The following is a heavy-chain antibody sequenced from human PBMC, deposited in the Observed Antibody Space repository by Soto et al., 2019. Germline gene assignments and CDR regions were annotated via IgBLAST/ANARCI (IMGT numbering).Heavy chain of an antibody. CDR2: MNPDSGHT. D-gene: IGHD3-10*01. Sequence: QVQLVQSGAAVRTPGASVKVSCKASGYTFTSYDINWVRQATGQGPEWMGWMNPDSGHTGYVQKFQGRVTMTRNTAISTAYMELSSLRSEDTAVYYCARSVGGSNVNFDYWGQGTLVTVSS. J-gene: IGHJ4*02. V-gene: IGHV1-8*01. CDR1: GYTFTSYD. CDR3: ARSVGGSNVNFDY.